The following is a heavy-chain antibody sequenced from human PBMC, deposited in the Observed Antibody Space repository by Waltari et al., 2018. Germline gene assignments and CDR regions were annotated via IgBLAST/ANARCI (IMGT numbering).Heavy chain of an antibody. CDR3: ARLEKGSTVTTSYYYYGMDV. V-gene: IGHV5-51*01. D-gene: IGHD4-17*01. CDR2: IYPGDSDT. Sequence: MGIIYPGDSDTRYSPSFQGQVTISADKSISTAYLQWSSLKASDTAMYYCARLEKGSTVTTSYYYYGMDVWGQGTTVTVSS. J-gene: IGHJ6*02.